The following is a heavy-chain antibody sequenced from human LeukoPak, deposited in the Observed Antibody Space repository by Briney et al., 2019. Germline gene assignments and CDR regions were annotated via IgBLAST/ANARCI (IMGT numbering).Heavy chain of an antibody. V-gene: IGHV4-39*07. CDR2: INYSGST. Sequence: PSETLSLTCTVSGGSISSSSYYWGWIRQPPGKGLEWIGSINYSGSTYYNPSLKSRVTISVDRSKNQFSLKLSSVTAADTAVYYCARDRLQLQSWGQGTLVTVSS. CDR3: ARDRLQLQS. J-gene: IGHJ5*02. D-gene: IGHD5-24*01. CDR1: GGSISSSSYY.